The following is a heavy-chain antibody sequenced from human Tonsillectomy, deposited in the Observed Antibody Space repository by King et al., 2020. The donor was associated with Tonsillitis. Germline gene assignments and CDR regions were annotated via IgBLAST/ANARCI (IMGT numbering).Heavy chain of an antibody. D-gene: IGHD1-26*01. J-gene: IGHJ5*02. CDR3: ARARSVGDWFDP. Sequence: LQLQESGSGLVKPSQTLSLTCAVSGGSISSGGYSWSWIRQPPGKGLEWIGYIYHSGSTYYNPSLKSRVTISVDRSKNQFSLKLSSVTAADTAVYYCARARSVGDWFDPWGQGTLVTVSS. CDR1: GGSISSGGYS. V-gene: IGHV4-30-2*01. CDR2: IYHSGST.